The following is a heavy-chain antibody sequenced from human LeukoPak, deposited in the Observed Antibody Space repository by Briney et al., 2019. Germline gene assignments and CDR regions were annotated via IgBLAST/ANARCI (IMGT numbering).Heavy chain of an antibody. V-gene: IGHV5-51*01. CDR1: RNSFTNYW. CDR3: ATRLGYSSGWYGY. D-gene: IGHD6-19*01. J-gene: IGHJ4*02. CDR2: IYPGDSDT. Sequence: GESLKISCKGSRNSFTNYWIGWVRQMPGKGLEWMGIIYPGDSDTRYSPSFQGQVTISADKSISTAYLQWSSLKASDTAMYYCATRLGYSSGWYGYWGQGTLVTVSS.